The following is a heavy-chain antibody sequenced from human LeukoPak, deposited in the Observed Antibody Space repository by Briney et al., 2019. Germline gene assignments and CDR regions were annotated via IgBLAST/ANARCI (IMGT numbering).Heavy chain of an antibody. V-gene: IGHV4-61*02. D-gene: IGHD2/OR15-2a*01. CDR1: GGSISSGSYY. CDR2: IYTSGNT. CDR3: ARGGVLLMYDY. J-gene: IGHJ4*02. Sequence: SETLSLTCTVSGGSISSGSYYWSWIRQPAGKGLEWIGRIYTSGNTDYNPSLKSRVTISVDTSKNQFSLRLSSVTAADTAVYYCARGGVLLMYDYWGQGTLVTVSS.